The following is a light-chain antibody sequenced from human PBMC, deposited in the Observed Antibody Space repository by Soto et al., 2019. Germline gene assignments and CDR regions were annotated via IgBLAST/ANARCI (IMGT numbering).Light chain of an antibody. CDR1: SGSVSTSSY. Sequence: QTVVTQEPSLSVSPGGTVTLTCGLSSGSVSTSSYPSWYQQTPGQAPRTLIYSTNTRSSGVPDRFSGSILGNKAALTITGAQADDESDYYCVLYMGSGISVFGGGTKVTVL. CDR2: STN. V-gene: IGLV8-61*01. J-gene: IGLJ3*02. CDR3: VLYMGSGISV.